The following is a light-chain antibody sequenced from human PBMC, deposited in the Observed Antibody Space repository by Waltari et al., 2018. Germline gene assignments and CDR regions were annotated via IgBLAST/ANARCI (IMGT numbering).Light chain of an antibody. V-gene: IGLV1-47*02. CDR2: SSI. CDR3: AAWDDSLGGWV. Sequence: YQALQGPSPERLIDSSIGRPSGFSERFAVSKSGTSASLAISGLRSEDEADYYCAAWDDSLGGWVFGGGTKLTGL. J-gene: IGLJ3*02.